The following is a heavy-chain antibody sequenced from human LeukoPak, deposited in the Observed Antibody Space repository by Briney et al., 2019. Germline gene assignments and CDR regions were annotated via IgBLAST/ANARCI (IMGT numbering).Heavy chain of an antibody. Sequence: GGSLRLSCGASGFTFSRYAMSWVRQAPGKGLEWVSAISGSGGSTYYADSVKGRFTISRDNSKNTLYLQMNSLRAKDTAVYYCAKDYVLLWFGGDPDAFDIWGQGTMVTVSS. CDR1: GFTFSRYA. J-gene: IGHJ3*02. CDR2: ISGSGGST. V-gene: IGHV3-23*01. D-gene: IGHD3-10*01. CDR3: AKDYVLLWFGGDPDAFDI.